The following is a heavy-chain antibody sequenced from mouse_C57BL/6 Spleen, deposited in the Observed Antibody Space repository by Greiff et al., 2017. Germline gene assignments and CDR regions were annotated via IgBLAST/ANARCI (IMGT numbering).Heavy chain of an antibody. D-gene: IGHD1-1*01. V-gene: IGHV5-4*01. CDR1: GFTFSSYA. CDR2: ISDGGSYT. J-gene: IGHJ4*01. CDR3: AREGELRAMDY. Sequence: EVKLMESGGGLVKPGGSLKLSCAASGFTFSSYAMSWVRQTPDKRLEWVATISDGGSYTYYPDNVKGRFTISRDNAKNNLYLQMSHLKSEDTAMYYCAREGELRAMDYWGQGTSVTVSS.